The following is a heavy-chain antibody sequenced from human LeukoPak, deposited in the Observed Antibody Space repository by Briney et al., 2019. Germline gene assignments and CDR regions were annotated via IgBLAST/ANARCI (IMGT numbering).Heavy chain of an antibody. CDR1: GFTVSSNY. J-gene: IGHJ4*02. CDR3: ASRRYSSSWYYFDY. Sequence: PGGSLRLSCAASGFTVSSNYMSWVRQAPGKGLEWVSVIHSGGSTYYADSVKGRFTISRDNSKNTLYLQMNSLRAEDTAVYYCASRRYSSSWYYFDYWGQGTLVTVSS. V-gene: IGHV3-53*01. D-gene: IGHD6-13*01. CDR2: IHSGGST.